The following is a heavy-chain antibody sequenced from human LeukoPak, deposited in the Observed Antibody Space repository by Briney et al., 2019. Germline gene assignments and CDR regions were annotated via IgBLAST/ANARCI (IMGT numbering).Heavy chain of an antibody. CDR1: GGSISSYY. Sequence: SETLSLTCTVSGGSISSYYWSWIRQPPGKGLEWIGHISYGGSTNYNPSLKSRVTISVDTSKNQFSLSLSSVTAADTAVYYCARQAWKGTYCYWGQGTLVTVSS. J-gene: IGHJ4*02. D-gene: IGHD1-26*01. CDR3: ARQAWKGTYCY. V-gene: IGHV4-59*08. CDR2: ISYGGST.